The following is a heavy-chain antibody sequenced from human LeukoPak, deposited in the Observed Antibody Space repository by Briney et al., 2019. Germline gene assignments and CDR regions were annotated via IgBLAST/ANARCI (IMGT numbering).Heavy chain of an antibody. J-gene: IGHJ4*02. CDR3: ATDTAMVPVGFDY. Sequence: AGGSLRLSCAASGFTFSSYSMNWVRQAPGKGLEWVSYISSSSSTIYYADSVKGRFTISRDNAKNSLYLQMNSLRAEDTAVYYCATDTAMVPVGFDYWGQGTLVTVSS. D-gene: IGHD5-18*01. CDR1: GFTFSSYS. V-gene: IGHV3-48*04. CDR2: ISSSSSTI.